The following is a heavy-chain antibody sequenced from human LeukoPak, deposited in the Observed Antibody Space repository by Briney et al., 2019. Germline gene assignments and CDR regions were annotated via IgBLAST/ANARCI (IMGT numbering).Heavy chain of an antibody. CDR2: ISAYNGNT. J-gene: IGHJ4*02. Sequence: ASVKVSCKASGYTFTSYGISWVRQAPGQGLEWMGWISAYNGNTNYAQKLQGRVTMTTDTSTSTAYMELRSLRSDDTAVYYCAREDERYSSGWLGFDYWGQGTLVTVSS. V-gene: IGHV1-18*01. CDR3: AREDERYSSGWLGFDY. CDR1: GYTFTSYG. D-gene: IGHD6-19*01.